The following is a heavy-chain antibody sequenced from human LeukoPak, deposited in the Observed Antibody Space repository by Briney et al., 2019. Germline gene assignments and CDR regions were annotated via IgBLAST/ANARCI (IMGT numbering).Heavy chain of an antibody. CDR1: GGSISSGGYY. Sequence: SQTLSLTCTVSGGSISSGGYYWSWIRQHPGKGLEWIGYTYYSGSTYYNPSLKSRVTISVDTSKNQFSLKLSSVTAADTAVYYCARETFTDLRVGSGFYYFDYWGQGTLVTVSS. CDR3: ARETFTDLRVGSGFYYFDY. V-gene: IGHV4-31*03. CDR2: TYYSGST. D-gene: IGHD5-24*01. J-gene: IGHJ4*02.